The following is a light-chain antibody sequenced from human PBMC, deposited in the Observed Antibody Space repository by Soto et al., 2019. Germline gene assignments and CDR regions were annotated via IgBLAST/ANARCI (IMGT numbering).Light chain of an antibody. CDR2: GNN. CDR3: SAYAGSNNFV. V-gene: IGLV1-40*01. Sequence: QSVLTQPPSVSGAPGQRVTISCTGSRTNIGAGYDLQWYQQLTGTAPKLLIFGNNNRPSGVPDRFSGSKSGTSASLAITGLQAEDEGDYYCSAYAGSNNFVFGSGTKVTVL. J-gene: IGLJ1*01. CDR1: RTNIGAGYD.